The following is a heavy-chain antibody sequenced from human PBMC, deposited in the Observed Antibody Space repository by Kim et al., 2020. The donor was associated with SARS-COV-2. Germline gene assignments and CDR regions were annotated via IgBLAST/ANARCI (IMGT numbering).Heavy chain of an antibody. CDR2: IYYSGST. CDR1: GGSISSYY. D-gene: IGHD3-10*02. V-gene: IGHV4-59*01. Sequence: SETLSLTCTVSGGSISSYYWSWIRQPPGKGLEWIGYIYYSGSTNYNPSLKSRVTISVDTSKNQFSLKLSSVTAADTAVYYCARVFLRLGYFDLWGRGTLVTVSS. CDR3: ARVFLRLGYFDL. J-gene: IGHJ2*01.